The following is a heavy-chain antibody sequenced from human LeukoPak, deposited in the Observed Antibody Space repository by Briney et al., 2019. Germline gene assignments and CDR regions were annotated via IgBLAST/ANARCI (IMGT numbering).Heavy chain of an antibody. V-gene: IGHV3-30*18. CDR2: ISYDGSNK. CDR3: AKVAILGYYDSSGYYAEYFQH. J-gene: IGHJ1*01. Sequence: GRSLRLSCAASGFTFSSYGMHWVRQAPGKGLEWVAVISYDGSNKYYADSVKGRFTISRDNSKNTLYLQMNSLRAEDTAVYYCAKVAILGYYDSSGYYAEYFQHWGQGTLDTVSS. D-gene: IGHD3-22*01. CDR1: GFTFSSYG.